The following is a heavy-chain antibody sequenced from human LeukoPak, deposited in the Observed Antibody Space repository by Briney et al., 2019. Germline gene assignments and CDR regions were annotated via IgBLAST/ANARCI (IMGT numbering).Heavy chain of an antibody. CDR1: GFTFGSHA. V-gene: IGHV3-23*01. J-gene: IGHJ4*02. D-gene: IGHD5-18*01. Sequence: GGSLRLSCEASGFTFGSHAMYWVRQAPGKGLEWVAGIFGSGGSPHYADPVKGRFTISRDNSRNTVYLQINSLRAEDTAVFYCGKTTVGYSSGQKPAWPVDYWGQGTLVTVSS. CDR2: IFGSGGSP. CDR3: GKTTVGYSSGQKPAWPVDY.